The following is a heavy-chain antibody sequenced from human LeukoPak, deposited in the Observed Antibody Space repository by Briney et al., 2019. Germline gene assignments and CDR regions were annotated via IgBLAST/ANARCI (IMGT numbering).Heavy chain of an antibody. CDR2: ISGSGGST. Sequence: PGGSLRLSCAASGFTFSSYAMSWVRQAPGKGLEWVSAISGSGGSTYYADSVKGRFTISRDNSKNTLYLQMNSLGAEDTAVYYSAKAGYSYGYFDYWGQGTLVTVSS. V-gene: IGHV3-23*01. J-gene: IGHJ4*02. CDR1: GFTFSSYA. CDR3: AKAGYSYGYFDY. D-gene: IGHD5-18*01.